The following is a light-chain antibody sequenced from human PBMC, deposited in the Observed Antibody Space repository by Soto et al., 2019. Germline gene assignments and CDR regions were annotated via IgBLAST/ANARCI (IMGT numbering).Light chain of an antibody. CDR1: ASDIGAYNF. J-gene: IGLJ2*01. CDR2: EVY. CDR3: PSFAGSDKLI. V-gene: IGLV2-8*01. Sequence: QAVVTQPPSASGSPGQSATISCTGAASDIGAYNFVSWYQQYPGKAPKLMIYEVYKRPSGVPDRFSGSKSGNTASLTVSGLQPEDEADSSCPSFAGSDKLIFGGGTQLTVL.